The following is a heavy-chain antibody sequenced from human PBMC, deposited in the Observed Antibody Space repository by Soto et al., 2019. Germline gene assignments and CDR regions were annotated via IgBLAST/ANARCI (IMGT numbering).Heavy chain of an antibody. J-gene: IGHJ6*02. V-gene: IGHV3-72*01. CDR2: IRSKANSYTT. Sequence: EVQLVESGGGLVQPGGSLRLSCAASGLIFSDYHMDWLRQAPGKGLEWVGRIRSKANSYTTEYAASVKGRLTISRDDSKNSLYLPMNSLKTEDTAVYYCAMLGGWSGGSNDMDVWGQGTTVTVSS. D-gene: IGHD6-19*01. CDR3: AMLGGWSGGSNDMDV. CDR1: GLIFSDYH.